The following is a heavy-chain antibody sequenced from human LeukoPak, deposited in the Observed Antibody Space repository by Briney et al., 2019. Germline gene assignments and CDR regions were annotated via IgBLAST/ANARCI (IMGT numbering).Heavy chain of an antibody. D-gene: IGHD6-13*01. CDR1: GYTFTSYG. CDR3: ARVEAAAGTFRGWFDP. CDR2: ISAYNGNT. V-gene: IGHV1-18*01. Sequence: ASVKVSCKASGYTFTSYGISWVRQAPGQGLEWMGWISAYNGNTNYAQKLQGRVTMTTDTSTSTAYMELRSLRSDDAAAYYCARVEAAAGTFRGWFDPWGQGTLVTVSS. J-gene: IGHJ5*02.